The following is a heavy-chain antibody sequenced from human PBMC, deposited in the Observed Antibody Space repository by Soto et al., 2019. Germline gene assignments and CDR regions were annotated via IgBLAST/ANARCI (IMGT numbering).Heavy chain of an antibody. D-gene: IGHD6-13*01. Sequence: EVQLVESGGGLVQPGGSLTLSCAVSGFTVSSNYMSWVRKAPGKGLEWVSIIYSGGTTYYADSVTGRFTISRDTSKNTLYLQMDSLTVEDTAVYYCVVGSVLTAGQDEYWGQGTLVTVSS. CDR1: GFTVSSNY. CDR2: IYSGGTT. V-gene: IGHV3-66*01. CDR3: VVGSVLTAGQDEY. J-gene: IGHJ4*02.